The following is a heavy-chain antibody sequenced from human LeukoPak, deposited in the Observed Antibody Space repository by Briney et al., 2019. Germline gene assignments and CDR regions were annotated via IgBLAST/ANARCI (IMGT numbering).Heavy chain of an antibody. CDR2: TKQDGSEK. CDR3: ARDHSSSWYGSWLY. V-gene: IGHV3-7*04. CDR1: GFSFSTYW. J-gene: IGHJ4*02. Sequence: GGSLRLSCAASGFSFSTYWMSWVRQAPGKGLEWVANTKQDGSEKYYVDSVKGRFTISRDNAKNSLYLQMNSLRAEDTAVYYCARDHSSSWYGSWLYWGQGTLVTVSS. D-gene: IGHD6-13*01.